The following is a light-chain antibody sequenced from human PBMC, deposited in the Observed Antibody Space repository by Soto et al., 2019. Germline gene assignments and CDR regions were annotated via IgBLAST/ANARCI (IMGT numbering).Light chain of an antibody. CDR1: QSLVYSDGKXY. V-gene: IGKV2-30*01. Sequence: DVVMTQSPLSLPVTLGQPASISCRSSQSLVYSDGKXYLNWFQQKPGQSPRRLIYKVSXXXXXVXXXXXXXXXXXXXXXXISRVEAEDVGVYYCMQGTHWPPTFGQGTKLEIK. CDR3: MQGTHWPPT. J-gene: IGKJ2*01. CDR2: KVS.